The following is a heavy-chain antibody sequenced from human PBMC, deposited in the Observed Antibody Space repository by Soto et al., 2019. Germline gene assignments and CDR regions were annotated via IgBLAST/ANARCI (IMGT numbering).Heavy chain of an antibody. CDR1: GYSFIDYY. J-gene: IGHJ4*02. Sequence: QVQLVQSGAEVKKPGASVKVSFEASGYSFIDYYIHWVRQAPGHVFEWMGRISPKSGGTNYAQKFEGRVTMTWDTSLNTAYMELSSLISEDTAVYYCARPPGYISDWYYFDLWGQGTRVTVSS. D-gene: IGHD3-9*01. CDR2: ISPKSGGT. V-gene: IGHV1-2*02. CDR3: ARPPGYISDWYYFDL.